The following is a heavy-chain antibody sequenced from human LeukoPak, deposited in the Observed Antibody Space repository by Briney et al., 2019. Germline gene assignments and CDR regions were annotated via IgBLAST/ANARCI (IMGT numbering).Heavy chain of an antibody. D-gene: IGHD3-10*02. CDR2: IREDGSEK. V-gene: IGHV3-7*01. J-gene: IGHJ4*02. CDR1: GFTFNKQW. Sequence: PGGSLRLFCAAAGFTFNKQWVSWVRQAKGKGREGGANIREDGSEKQCVDSVGGRFSISRDNAKNSLYLQMNSMRAEDTAVYYCARDYVGGWNDYWGQGTLVTVSS. CDR3: ARDYVGGWNDY.